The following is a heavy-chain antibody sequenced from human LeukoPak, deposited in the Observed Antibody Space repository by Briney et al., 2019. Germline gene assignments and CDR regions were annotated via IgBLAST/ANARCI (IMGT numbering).Heavy chain of an antibody. CDR2: ISGSGGST. Sequence: GGSLRLSCAASGFTFSSYAMSWVRQAPGKGLEWVSAISGSGGSTYYADSVKGRFTISRDKSKNTLYLQMNSLRAEDTAIYYCAKVYYDILTGYSRHFDYWGQGILVTVSS. J-gene: IGHJ4*02. CDR1: GFTFSSYA. CDR3: AKVYYDILTGYSRHFDY. V-gene: IGHV3-23*01. D-gene: IGHD3-9*01.